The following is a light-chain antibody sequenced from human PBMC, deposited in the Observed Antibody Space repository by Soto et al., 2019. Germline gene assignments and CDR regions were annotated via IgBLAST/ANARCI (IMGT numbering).Light chain of an antibody. J-gene: IGLJ2*01. V-gene: IGLV7-46*01. CDR2: DTS. Sequence: QAVVTQEPSLTVSPGGTVTLTCGSSTGAVTSNHQPYWFQQKAGQAPRTLIYDTSNKHSWTPARFSGSLLGDKAALTLSGAQPEDEAQYYCLLSYNAARVFGGGTKLTVL. CDR1: TGAVTSNHQ. CDR3: LLSYNAARV.